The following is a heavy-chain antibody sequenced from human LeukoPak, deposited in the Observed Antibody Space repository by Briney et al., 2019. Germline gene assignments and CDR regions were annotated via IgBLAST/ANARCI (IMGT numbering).Heavy chain of an antibody. CDR2: ISGTT. V-gene: IGHV3-23*01. Sequence: GASLRLSCAASGFTFSSYAMNWVRQAPGKGLEWVSTISGTTYYADSVKGRFSISRDDSQNMLFLQMDNLTADDTAVYYCPNILNAMYFELWGRGTLVTVSS. J-gene: IGHJ2*01. CDR3: PNILNAMYFEL. CDR1: GFTFSSYA.